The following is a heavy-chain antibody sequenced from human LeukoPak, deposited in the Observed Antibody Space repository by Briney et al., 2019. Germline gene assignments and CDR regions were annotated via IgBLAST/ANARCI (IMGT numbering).Heavy chain of an antibody. CDR3: ARVALYVWGSYRP. V-gene: IGHV4-30-4*01. CDR1: GGSISSGDYY. D-gene: IGHD3-16*02. J-gene: IGHJ5*02. Sequence: SQTLSLTCTVSGGSISSGDYYWSWIRQPPGKGLEWIGYIYYSGSTYYNPSLKSRVTISVDTSKNQFSLKLSSVTAADTAVYYCARVALYVWGSYRPWGQGTLVTVSS. CDR2: IYYSGST.